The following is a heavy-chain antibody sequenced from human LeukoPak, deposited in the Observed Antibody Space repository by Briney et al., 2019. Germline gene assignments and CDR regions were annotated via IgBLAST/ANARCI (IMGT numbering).Heavy chain of an antibody. J-gene: IGHJ3*02. CDR2: ISSSGSTI. CDR3: ARLTQNDAFDI. D-gene: IGHD2-15*01. V-gene: IGHV3-48*03. CDR1: GFTFSSYE. Sequence: PGGSLRLSCAASGFTFSSYEMIWVRQAPGKGLEWVSYISSSGSTIYYADSVKGRFTISRDNAKNSLYLQMKSLRAEDTAVYYCARLTQNDAFDIWGQGTMVTVSS.